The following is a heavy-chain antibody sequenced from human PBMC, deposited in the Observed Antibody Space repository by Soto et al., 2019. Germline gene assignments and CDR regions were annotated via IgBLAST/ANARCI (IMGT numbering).Heavy chain of an antibody. CDR2: INHSGST. J-gene: IGHJ5*02. CDR3: ERDGDTYLLRYFDRGHNWVDP. D-gene: IGHD3-9*01. Sequence: QVQLQQWGAGLLKPSETLSLTCAVYGGSFSGYYWSWIRQPPGKGLEWIGEINHSGSTNYNPSLKSRVTISVDTSKNQLSLKLSSVTAADTAVYYCERDGDTYLLRYFDRGHNWVDPWGQGTLVTVSS. CDR1: GGSFSGYY. V-gene: IGHV4-34*01.